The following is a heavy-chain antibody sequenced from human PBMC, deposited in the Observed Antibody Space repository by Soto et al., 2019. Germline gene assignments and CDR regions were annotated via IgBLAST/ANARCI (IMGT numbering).Heavy chain of an antibody. Sequence: VQLVESGGVVVQPGGSLRLSCAASGFTFDDYTMHWVRQAPGKGLEWVSLIFWDGSNTHYADSVKGRFTISRDNRKNSLYLQMDRLRTEDTALYYCAKDMAYGGNSGPFDYWGQGTRVTVSS. CDR1: GFTFDDYT. CDR2: IFWDGSNT. D-gene: IGHD4-17*01. J-gene: IGHJ4*02. CDR3: AKDMAYGGNSGPFDY. V-gene: IGHV3-43*01.